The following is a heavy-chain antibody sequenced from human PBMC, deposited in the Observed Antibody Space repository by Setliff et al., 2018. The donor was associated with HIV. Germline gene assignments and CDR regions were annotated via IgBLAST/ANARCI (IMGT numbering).Heavy chain of an antibody. CDR3: ARSSLIPVAGTGWFDP. D-gene: IGHD6-19*01. CDR2: INRSGST. J-gene: IGHJ5*02. CDR1: GGSFSGYY. V-gene: IGHV4-34*01. Sequence: PSETLSLTCAVYGGSFSGYYWSWIRQPPGKGLEWIGQINRSGSTNYNPSLKSRVTISVDTSKNQFSLKLSSVTAADTAVYYCARSSLIPVAGTGWFDPWGQGRLVTVSS.